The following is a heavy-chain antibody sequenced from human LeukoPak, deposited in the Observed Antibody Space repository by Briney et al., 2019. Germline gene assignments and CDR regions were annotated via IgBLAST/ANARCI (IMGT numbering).Heavy chain of an antibody. CDR1: GGSISSGSYY. D-gene: IGHD3-3*01. V-gene: IGHV4-61*02. CDR3: AGFWSGYYGFDY. CDR2: IYTSGST. J-gene: IGHJ4*02. Sequence: SETLSLTCTVSGGSISSGSYYWSWIRQPAGKGLEWIGRIYTSGSTNYNPSLKSRVTISVDTSKNQFSLKLSSVTAADMAVYYCAGFWSGYYGFDYWGQGTLVTVSS.